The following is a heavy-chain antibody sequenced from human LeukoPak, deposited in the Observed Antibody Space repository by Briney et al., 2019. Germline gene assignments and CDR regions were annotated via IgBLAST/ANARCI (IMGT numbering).Heavy chain of an antibody. CDR3: ARGRLGAYDAFDI. CDR2: ISSSSTI. Sequence: QSGGSLRLSCAASGFTFSSYSMNWVRQAPGKGLEWVSYISSSSTIYYADSVKGRFTISRDNAKNSLYLQMNSLRAEDTAVYYCARGRLGAYDAFDIWGQGTMVTVSS. CDR1: GFTFSSYS. V-gene: IGHV3-48*04. D-gene: IGHD5-12*01. J-gene: IGHJ3*02.